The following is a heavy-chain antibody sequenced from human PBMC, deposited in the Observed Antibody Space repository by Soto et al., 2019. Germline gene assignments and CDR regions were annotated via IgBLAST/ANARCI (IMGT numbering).Heavy chain of an antibody. D-gene: IGHD3-22*01. CDR3: ARAKYYYDSSGYYRY. V-gene: IGHV3-33*01. CDR2: IWYDGSNK. J-gene: IGHJ4*02. CDR1: GFTFSSYG. Sequence: GGSLRLSCAASGFTFSSYGMHWVRQAPGKGLEWVAVIWYDGSNKYYADSVKGRFTISRDNSKNTLYLQMNSLRAEDTAVYYCARAKYYYDSSGYYRYWGQGTLVTVSS.